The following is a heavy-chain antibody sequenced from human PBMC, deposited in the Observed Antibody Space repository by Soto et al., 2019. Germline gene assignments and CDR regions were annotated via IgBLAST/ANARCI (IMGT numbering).Heavy chain of an antibody. CDR1: GFIFSNNG. CDR3: ARVGPWVPYYYDSSPYTFENWFDP. V-gene: IGHV3-33*08. J-gene: IGHJ5*02. D-gene: IGHD3-22*01. Sequence: GGSLRLSCVGSGFIFSNNGMHWVRQAPGKGLEWVAGILNGGDKSFYADSVKGRFTISRDNSRNTLYLQMNVLGGDDTAVYYCARVGPWVPYYYDSSPYTFENWFDPWGQGTLVTVSS. CDR2: ILNGGDKS.